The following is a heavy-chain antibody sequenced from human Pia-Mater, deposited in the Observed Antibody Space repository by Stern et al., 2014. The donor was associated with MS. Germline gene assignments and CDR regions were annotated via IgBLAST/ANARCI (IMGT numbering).Heavy chain of an antibody. Sequence: QVTLKESGPTLVKPTQTLTLTCTFSGFSLSTSGVGVGWIRQPPGKALEWLALIYWDDDKRYSPSLKSRLTITKDTSKNQVVLTMTNMDPVDTATYYCANSPPFGYDILTGYPRPTYYFDYWGQGTLVTVSS. D-gene: IGHD3-9*01. J-gene: IGHJ4*02. CDR3: ANSPPFGYDILTGYPRPTYYFDY. CDR2: IYWDDDK. V-gene: IGHV2-5*02. CDR1: GFSLSTSGVG.